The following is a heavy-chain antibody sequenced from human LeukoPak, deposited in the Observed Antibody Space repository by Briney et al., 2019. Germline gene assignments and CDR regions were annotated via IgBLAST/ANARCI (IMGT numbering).Heavy chain of an antibody. Sequence: SETLSLTCTVSGGSISSYYWSWIRQPPAKGLEWIGYIYYSGSTNYNPSLKSRVTISVDTSKNQFSLKLSSVTAADTAVYYCARVLRDAYTYYFDYWGQGTLVTVSS. V-gene: IGHV4-59*01. CDR2: IYYSGST. D-gene: IGHD2-2*01. J-gene: IGHJ4*02. CDR1: GGSISSYY. CDR3: ARVLRDAYTYYFDY.